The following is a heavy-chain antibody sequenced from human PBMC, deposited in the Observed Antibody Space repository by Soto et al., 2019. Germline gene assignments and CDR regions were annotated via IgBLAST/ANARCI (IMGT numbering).Heavy chain of an antibody. CDR3: ARSDVLLWFGDLKGNWFDP. D-gene: IGHD3-10*01. CDR1: GGSISSYY. Sequence: KPSETLSLTCTVSGGSISSYYWSWIRQPPGKGLEWIGYIYYSGITNYNPSLKSRVTISVDTSKNQFSLKLSSVAAADTAVYYCARSDVLLWFGDLKGNWFDPWGQGTLVTVSS. V-gene: IGHV4-59*08. CDR2: IYYSGIT. J-gene: IGHJ5*02.